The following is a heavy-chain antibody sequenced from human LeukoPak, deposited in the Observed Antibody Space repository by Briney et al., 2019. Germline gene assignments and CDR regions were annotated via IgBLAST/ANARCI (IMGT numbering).Heavy chain of an antibody. CDR2: IYYSGST. J-gene: IGHJ4*02. CDR3: ARDSHGVVDH. V-gene: IGHV4-59*01. Sequence: SETLSLTCTVSGGSISSYYWSWIRQPPGKGLEWIGYIYYSGSTNYNPSLKSRVTISVDTSKNQFSLKLSSVTAADTAVYCCARDSHGVVDHWGQGTLVTVSS. CDR1: GGSISSYY. D-gene: IGHD4-17*01.